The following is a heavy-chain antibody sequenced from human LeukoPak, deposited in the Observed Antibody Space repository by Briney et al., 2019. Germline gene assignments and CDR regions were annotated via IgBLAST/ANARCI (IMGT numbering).Heavy chain of an antibody. J-gene: IGHJ4*02. Sequence: GGSLRLSCAASGFTFSSYWMHWVRQAPGKGLVWVSRINSDGSSTSYADSVKGRLTISRDNAKNTLYLQMNSLRAEDTAVYYCARRYCSSTSCLPHLFDYWGQGTLVTVSS. CDR3: ARRYCSSTSCLPHLFDY. D-gene: IGHD2-2*01. CDR1: GFTFSSYW. CDR2: INSDGSST. V-gene: IGHV3-74*01.